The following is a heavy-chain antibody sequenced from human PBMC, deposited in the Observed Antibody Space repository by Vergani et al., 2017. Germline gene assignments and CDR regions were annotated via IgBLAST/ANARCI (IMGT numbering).Heavy chain of an antibody. CDR3: AGPQGTSAYYYGGFDY. Sequence: EVQLEESGGGLVEPGGSLRLSCAASGFTFSDFSMSWVRQAPGKGLEWVSTISSDGGSTYYADSVKGRFTISRDNSKNTLSLQMNSLTAEDTAIYYCAGPQGTSAYYYGGFDYWGQGILVTVSS. CDR2: ISSDGGST. D-gene: IGHD3-22*01. J-gene: IGHJ4*02. CDR1: GFTFSDFS. V-gene: IGHV3-23*04.